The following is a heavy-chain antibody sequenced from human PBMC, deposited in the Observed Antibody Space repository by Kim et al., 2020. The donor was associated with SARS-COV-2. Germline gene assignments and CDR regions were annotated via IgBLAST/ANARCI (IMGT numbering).Heavy chain of an antibody. J-gene: IGHJ4*02. CDR2: IHHSGNT. CDR1: DGSFSDYV. Sequence: SETLSLTCAVYDGSFSDYVWSWIRQPPGEGLEWIAEIHHSGNTNYNPSLKSRVTISVDTSKKQISLKVLSVTAADTAVYYCARTYYGFDYWGQGTLVTVSS. CDR3: ARTYYGFDY. V-gene: IGHV4-34*01. D-gene: IGHD3-22*01.